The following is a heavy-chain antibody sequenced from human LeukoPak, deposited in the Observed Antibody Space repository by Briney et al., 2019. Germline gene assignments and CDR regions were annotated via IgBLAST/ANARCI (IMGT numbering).Heavy chain of an antibody. CDR3: ARGYDFWSGYYYGMDV. D-gene: IGHD3-3*01. CDR1: GYTFTGYY. V-gene: IGHV1-8*02. J-gene: IGHJ6*02. CDR2: MNPNSGNT. Sequence: ASVKVSCKASGYTFTGYYMHWVRQATGQGLEWMGWMNPNSGNTGYAQKFQGRVTMTRNTSISTAYKELSSLRSEDTAVYYCARGYDFWSGYYYGMDVWGQGTTVTVSS.